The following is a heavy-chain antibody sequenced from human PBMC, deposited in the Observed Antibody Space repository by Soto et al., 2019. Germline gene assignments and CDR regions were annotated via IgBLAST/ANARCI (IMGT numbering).Heavy chain of an antibody. CDR2: IYYRGST. V-gene: IGHV4-61*08. D-gene: IGHD6-25*01. CDR1: GGSISSGDYY. Sequence: PSETLSLTCTVSGGSISSGDYYWSWIRQPPGKGLEWIGYIYYRGSTNYNPSLRSRVTISVDTSKNQFSLKLSSVTAADTAVYYCVSPHGGSSGWHNWFYPCGQGTLVTVSS. CDR3: VSPHGGSSGWHNWFYP. J-gene: IGHJ5*02.